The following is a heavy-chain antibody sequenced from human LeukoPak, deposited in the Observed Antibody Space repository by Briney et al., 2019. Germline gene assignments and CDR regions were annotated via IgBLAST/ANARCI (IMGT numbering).Heavy chain of an antibody. D-gene: IGHD1-20*01. V-gene: IGHV1-46*01. CDR1: GYTFTSYY. J-gene: IGHJ3*02. CDR3: ARDGNNWKYAFDI. CDR2: INPSGGST. Sequence: ASVKVSCKASGYTFTSYYMHWVRQAPGQGLEWMGIINPSGGSTSYAQKFQGRVAMTRDMSTSTVYMELSRLRSEDTAVYYCARDGNNWKYAFDIWGQGTMVTVSS.